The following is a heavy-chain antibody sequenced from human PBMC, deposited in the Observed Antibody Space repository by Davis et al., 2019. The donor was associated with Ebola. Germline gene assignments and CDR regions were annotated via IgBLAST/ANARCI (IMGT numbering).Heavy chain of an antibody. V-gene: IGHV4-59*08. Sequence: PSETLSLTCAVYGGSFSSYYWSWIRQPPGKGLEWIGYIYYSGSTNYDPSLNSRVTISVDTSKNQFSLRLRSVTAADTAVYYCARHAHPSGWHDYWGQGTLVTVSS. CDR1: GGSFSSYY. D-gene: IGHD6-19*01. J-gene: IGHJ4*02. CDR3: ARHAHPSGWHDY. CDR2: IYYSGST.